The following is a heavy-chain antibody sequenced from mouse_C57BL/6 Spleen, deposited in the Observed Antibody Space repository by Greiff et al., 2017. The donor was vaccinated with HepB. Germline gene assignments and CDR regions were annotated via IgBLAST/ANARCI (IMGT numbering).Heavy chain of an antibody. Sequence: VQLQQSGAELVKPGASVKLSCKASGYTFTSYWMQWVKQRPGQGLEWIGEIDPSDSYTNYNQKFKGKATLTVDTSSSTAYMQLSSLTSEDSAVYYCARIYYGNYVSFAYWGQGTLLTVSA. V-gene: IGHV1-50*01. CDR2: IDPSDSYT. D-gene: IGHD2-1*01. CDR3: ARIYYGNYVSFAY. CDR1: GYTFTSYW. J-gene: IGHJ3*01.